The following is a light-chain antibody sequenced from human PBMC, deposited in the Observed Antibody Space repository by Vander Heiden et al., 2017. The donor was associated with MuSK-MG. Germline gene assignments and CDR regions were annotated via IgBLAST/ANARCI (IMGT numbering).Light chain of an antibody. CDR1: QSSVSW. Sequence: DIQRTNPPSTLSASVGDSVTITGRDSQSSVSWLAWYQQKPGTAPQLLIYAASTLQSGVPSRCSGSGSGTEFTLTISSLQHDDVATYYRQNENRSSWTFGQGTKVEIK. CDR3: QNENRSSWT. CDR2: AAS. J-gene: IGKJ1*01. V-gene: IGKV1-5*01.